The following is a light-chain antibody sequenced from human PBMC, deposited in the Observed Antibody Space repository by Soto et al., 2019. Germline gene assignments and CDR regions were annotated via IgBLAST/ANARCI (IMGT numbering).Light chain of an antibody. Sequence: DIQMTESPSSLSASVGDRVTITCRASQSISNYLNLYQQKPGKAPKFLIYAASSLQSGVPSRFSGSGSGTEFTLTISSLQPEDFATYYCLQHNSYPRTFGQGTKVDTK. J-gene: IGKJ1*01. CDR1: QSISNY. CDR3: LQHNSYPRT. V-gene: IGKV1-17*01. CDR2: AAS.